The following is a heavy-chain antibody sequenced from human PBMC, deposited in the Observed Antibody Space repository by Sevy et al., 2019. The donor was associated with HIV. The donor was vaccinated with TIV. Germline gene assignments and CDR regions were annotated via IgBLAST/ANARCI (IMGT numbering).Heavy chain of an antibody. V-gene: IGHV1-2*02. CDR1: GYMFTDYY. Sequence: ASVKVSRKASGYMFTDYYIHWVRQAPGQGLEWMAWINPDSGVTNYAQRFQGEVTVTRDTSISTAYMELSRLRSNDTAIYYCARLTTKPTSDLYGMDVWGQGTTVTVSS. CDR3: ARLTTKPTSDLYGMDV. D-gene: IGHD4-17*01. CDR2: INPDSGVT. J-gene: IGHJ6*02.